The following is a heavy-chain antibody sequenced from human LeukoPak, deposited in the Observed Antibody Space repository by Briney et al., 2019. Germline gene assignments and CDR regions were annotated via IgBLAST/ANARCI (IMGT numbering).Heavy chain of an antibody. V-gene: IGHV3-7*01. CDR1: GFTXNSXW. Sequence: LRLSCAASGFTXNSXWMNWXRXAPGKGLEWVANIKQDGSEKYYVDSVKGRFTISRDNAENSLYLQMNSLRAEDTAVYYCATSRTFDYWGQGTLVTVSS. J-gene: IGHJ4*02. CDR3: ATSRTFDY. CDR2: IKQDGSEK. D-gene: IGHD1-7*01.